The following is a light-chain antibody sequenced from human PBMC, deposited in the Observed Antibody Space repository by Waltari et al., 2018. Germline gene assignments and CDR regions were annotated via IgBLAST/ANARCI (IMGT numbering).Light chain of an antibody. Sequence: EIVLTQSPATLSLSPGERVTLSCRASQNIGRYLAWYQQKPGQAPRVLIYDASNRATGIPARFSGSGSGTDFTLTISSLEPEDCAVYYCQHRYDWPPLYTFGQGTKLEIK. V-gene: IGKV3-11*01. CDR3: QHRYDWPPLYT. CDR2: DAS. J-gene: IGKJ2*01. CDR1: QNIGRY.